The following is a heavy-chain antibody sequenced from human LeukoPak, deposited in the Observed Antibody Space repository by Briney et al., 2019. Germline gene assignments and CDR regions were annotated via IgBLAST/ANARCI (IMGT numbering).Heavy chain of an antibody. CDR1: GFTFSSYS. CDR3: ARDFSPVVVTPRGYFDY. D-gene: IGHD3-22*01. Sequence: GGSLRLSCAASGFTFSSYSMNWVRQAPGKGLEWVPSISSSSSYIYYADSVKGRFTISRDNAKNSLYLHMNSLRAEDTAVYYCARDFSPVVVTPRGYFDYWGQGTLVTVSS. V-gene: IGHV3-21*01. CDR2: ISSSSSYI. J-gene: IGHJ4*02.